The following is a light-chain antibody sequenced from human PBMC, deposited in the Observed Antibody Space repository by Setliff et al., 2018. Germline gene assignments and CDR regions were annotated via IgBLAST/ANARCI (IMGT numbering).Light chain of an antibody. CDR3: SSYTTSSLRV. CDR1: SSDIGAYTY. J-gene: IGLJ2*01. CDR2: NVS. Sequence: QSALTQPASMSGSPGQSITISCTGTSSDIGAYTYVSWYQQHPGKAPKLLISNVSNRPSGVSHRFPGSKSGNTASLTISWPQAEDEADYYCSSYTTSSLRVFGGGTKVTVL. V-gene: IGLV2-14*03.